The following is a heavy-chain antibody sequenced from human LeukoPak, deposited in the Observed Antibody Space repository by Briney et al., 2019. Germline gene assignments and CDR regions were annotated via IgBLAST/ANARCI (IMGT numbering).Heavy chain of an antibody. CDR3: SLGYSYSNSPLDY. J-gene: IGHJ4*02. D-gene: IGHD2-21*01. CDR2: IKSETDGGTT. CDR1: GFTFSDAW. Sequence: GGSLRLSCAASGFTFSDAWMTWVRQAPGKGLEWVGRIKSETDGGTTDYAAPVKGRFTISRDDSKNTLYLQMNSLIIEDTALYYCSLGYSYSNSPLDYWGQGTLVTVSS. V-gene: IGHV3-15*01.